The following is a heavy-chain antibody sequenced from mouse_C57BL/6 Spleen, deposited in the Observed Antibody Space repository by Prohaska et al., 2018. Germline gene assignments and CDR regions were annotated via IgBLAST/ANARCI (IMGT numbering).Heavy chain of an antibody. J-gene: IGHJ2*01. CDR1: TFTSYW. V-gene: IGHV1-64*01. D-gene: IGHD1-2*01. Sequence: TFTSYWMHWVKQRPGQGLDWIGMIHPNSGSTNYNEKFKSKATLTVDKSSSTAYMQLSSLTSDDSAVYYCARGYPYYFDYWGQGTTLTVSS. CDR3: ARGYPYYFDY. CDR2: IHPNSGST.